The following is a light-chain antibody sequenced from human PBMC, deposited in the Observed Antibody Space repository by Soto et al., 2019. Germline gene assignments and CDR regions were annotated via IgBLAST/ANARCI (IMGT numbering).Light chain of an antibody. Sequence: DIQMTQSPASLSVSVGDRVTITCRASQSINNYLNWHLQRPGQAPKLLIRSASTLQRGVPSRFSGSGSRTEFTLTIADLQPDDFGTYYCQQSLTMPITFGHGTRLEIK. CDR1: QSINNY. CDR3: QQSLTMPIT. V-gene: IGKV1-39*01. CDR2: SAS. J-gene: IGKJ5*01.